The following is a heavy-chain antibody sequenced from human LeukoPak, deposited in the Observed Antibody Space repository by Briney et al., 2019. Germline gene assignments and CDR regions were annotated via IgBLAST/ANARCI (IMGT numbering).Heavy chain of an antibody. D-gene: IGHD3-22*01. CDR3: ARVNRYYDSSGYYSFTYYYYYYYMDV. Sequence: GGSLRLSCAASGFTVRSNFLSWDRRQAPGKGLEWVSYISSSGSTIYYADSVKGRFTISRDNAKNSLYLQMNSLRAEDTAVYYCARVNRYYDSSGYYSFTYYYYYYYMDVWGKGTTVTISS. CDR2: ISSSGSTI. V-gene: IGHV3-11*01. CDR1: GFTVRSNF. J-gene: IGHJ6*03.